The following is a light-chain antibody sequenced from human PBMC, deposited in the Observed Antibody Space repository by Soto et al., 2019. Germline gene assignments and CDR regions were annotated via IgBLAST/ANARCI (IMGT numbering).Light chain of an antibody. CDR3: SSSTVDVAPYV. V-gene: IGLV2-14*01. CDR2: EVT. Sequence: QSVLTQPASVSGYPGKSITISCTGTNNDSGSDFNSVSWYQQHPGKAPKLMIYEVTNRPSGVSSRFSGSKSGNTASLTISGLQAEDEADYYCSSSTVDVAPYVFGTGTKVTVL. CDR1: NNDSGSDFNS. J-gene: IGLJ1*01.